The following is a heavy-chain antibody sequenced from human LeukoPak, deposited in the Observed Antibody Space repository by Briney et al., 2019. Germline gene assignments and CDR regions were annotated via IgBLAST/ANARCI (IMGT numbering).Heavy chain of an antibody. J-gene: IGHJ4*02. CDR2: ISYGGSKT. Sequence: GGSLRLSCAASGFTFSTYAMHWVRQAPGKGLEWVAIISYGGSKTDYADSVKGRFTISRDNSKNTMYLQMNSLRAEDTAVYYCAKGGATRKTFGKYYFDYWGQGTLVTVSS. CDR3: AKGGATRKTFGKYYFDY. CDR1: GFTFSTYA. V-gene: IGHV3-30*07. D-gene: IGHD1-26*01.